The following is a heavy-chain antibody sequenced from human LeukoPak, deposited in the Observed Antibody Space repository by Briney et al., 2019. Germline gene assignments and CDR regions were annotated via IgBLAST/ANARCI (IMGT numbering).Heavy chain of an antibody. V-gene: IGHV4-38-2*01. Sequence: SETLSLTCAVSGYSISSGYYWGWTRQPPGKGLEWIGSIYHSGSTYYNPSLKSRVTISVDTSKNQFSLKLSSVTAADTAVYYCAKTYGSGFDPWGQGTLVTVSS. D-gene: IGHD3-10*01. CDR3: AKTYGSGFDP. CDR2: IYHSGST. CDR1: GYSISSGYY. J-gene: IGHJ5*02.